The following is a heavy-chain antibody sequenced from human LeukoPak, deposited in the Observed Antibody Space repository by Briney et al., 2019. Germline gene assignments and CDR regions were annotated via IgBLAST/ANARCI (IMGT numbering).Heavy chain of an antibody. J-gene: IGHJ3*02. CDR1: GYSFTSYW. CDR3: ARRLKNCSSTSCYTYAFDI. CDR2: IYPGDSDT. Sequence: GESLKISCKGSGYSFTSYWIGWVRQMPGKGLEWMGIIYPGDSDTRYSPSFQGQVTISADKSISTAYLQWSSLKASDTAMYYYARRLKNCSSTSCYTYAFDIWGQGTMVTVSS. V-gene: IGHV5-51*01. D-gene: IGHD2-2*02.